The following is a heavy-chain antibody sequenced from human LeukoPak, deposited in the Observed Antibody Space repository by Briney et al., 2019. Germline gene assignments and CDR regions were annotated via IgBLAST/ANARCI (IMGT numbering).Heavy chain of an antibody. D-gene: IGHD2-15*01. CDR1: GGSFSGYY. J-gene: IGHJ5*02. CDR2: INHSGST. Sequence: SETLSLTCAVYGGSFSGYYWSWIRQPPGKGLEWIGEINHSGSTNYNPSLKSRVTISVDTSKNQFSLKLSSVTAADTAVYYCAREGYWPLDNWFDPWGQGTLVTVSS. CDR3: AREGYWPLDNWFDP. V-gene: IGHV4-34*01.